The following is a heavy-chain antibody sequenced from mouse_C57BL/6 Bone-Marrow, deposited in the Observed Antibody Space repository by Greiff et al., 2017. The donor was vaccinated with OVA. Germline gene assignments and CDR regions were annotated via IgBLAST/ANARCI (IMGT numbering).Heavy chain of an antibody. CDR2: ISGGGGNT. CDR1: GFTFSSYT. J-gene: IGHJ1*03. V-gene: IGHV5-9*01. Sequence: DVHLVESGGGLVKPGGSLKLSCAASGFTFSSYTMSWVRQTPEKRLEWVATISGGGGNTYYPDSVKGRFTISRDNAKNTLYLQMSSLRSEDTALYYCARPAVWYFDVWGTGTTVTVSS. CDR3: ARPAVWYFDV.